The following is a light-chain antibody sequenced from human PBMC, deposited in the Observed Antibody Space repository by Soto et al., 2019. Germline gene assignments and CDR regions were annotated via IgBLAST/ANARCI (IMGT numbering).Light chain of an antibody. CDR3: QHYGSSPPST. CDR2: GAF. J-gene: IGKJ2*02. Sequence: EIVLTQSPGTLSLSPGERDTLSCSATQSVTGNYLAWYQQKPGQAPRLLIYGAFISATGIPDRFSGSGSGTDFSLTIIRLGPENFAVYYCQHYGSSPPSTLGRVTKLKI. V-gene: IGKV3-20*01. CDR1: QSVTGNY.